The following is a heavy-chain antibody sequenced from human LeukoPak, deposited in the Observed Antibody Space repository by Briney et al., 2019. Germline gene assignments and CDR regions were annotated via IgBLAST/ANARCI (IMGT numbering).Heavy chain of an antibody. CDR3: AKDHGYFDWLLSFDY. V-gene: IGHV3-30*18. D-gene: IGHD3-9*01. Sequence: PGRSLRLSCAASGFTFSSYGMHWVRQAPGKGLEWVAVISYDGSNKYYADSVKGRFTISRDNSKNTLYLQMNSLRAEDTAVYYCAKDHGYFDWLLSFDYWGQGTLVTVSS. CDR1: GFTFSSYG. J-gene: IGHJ4*02. CDR2: ISYDGSNK.